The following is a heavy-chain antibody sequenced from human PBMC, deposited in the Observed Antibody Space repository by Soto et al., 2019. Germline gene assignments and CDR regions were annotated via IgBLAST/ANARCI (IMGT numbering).Heavy chain of an antibody. CDR2: IYWDDDK. D-gene: IGHD1-1*01. CDR1: GFELSTNGVG. J-gene: IGHJ4*02. Sequence: QITLKESGPTRVKPTQTLTLTCTFSGFELSTNGVGVGWIRQPPGKALEWLAVIYWDDDKRYRPSLKSRLTITKDCSNNQVVLTMTNMDPVDSGTYYCAHRRTDRYDWNGGNFDYWGQGTLVTVFS. CDR3: AHRRTDRYDWNGGNFDY. V-gene: IGHV2-5*02.